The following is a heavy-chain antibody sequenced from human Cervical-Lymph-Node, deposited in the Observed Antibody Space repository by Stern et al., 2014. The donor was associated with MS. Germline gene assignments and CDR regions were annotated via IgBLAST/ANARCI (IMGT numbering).Heavy chain of an antibody. J-gene: IGHJ4*02. CDR1: GFTFSGYA. Sequence: EVQLVESGGGLVQPGGSLRLSCAASGFTFSGYAMSWVRQAPGKGLEWVSSISGSGGSTYYADSVKGRFTISRDNSKNTLFLQMNSLRAEDTAVYYCARRIYDSGGYCLDYWGQGTLVTASS. D-gene: IGHD3-22*01. CDR2: ISGSGGST. V-gene: IGHV3-23*04. CDR3: ARRIYDSGGYCLDY.